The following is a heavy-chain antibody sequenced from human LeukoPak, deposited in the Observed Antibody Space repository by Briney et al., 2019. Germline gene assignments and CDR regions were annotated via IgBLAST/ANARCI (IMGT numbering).Heavy chain of an antibody. CDR1: GFTFSSYA. CDR2: ISYDGSNK. D-gene: IGHD5-12*01. J-gene: IGHJ6*02. V-gene: IGHV3-30*04. CDR3: AREQEWLRSIKEAAAGYGMDV. Sequence: PGRSLRPSCAASGFTFSSYAMHWVRQAPGKGLEWVAVISYDGSNKYYADSVKGRFTISRDNSKNTLYLQMNSLRAEDTAVYYCAREQEWLRSIKEAAAGYGMDVWGQGTTVTVSS.